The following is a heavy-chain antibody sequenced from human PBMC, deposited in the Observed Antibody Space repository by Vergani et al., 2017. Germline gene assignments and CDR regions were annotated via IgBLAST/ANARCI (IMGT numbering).Heavy chain of an antibody. CDR3: VNNPGISTTRHYYAMDV. V-gene: IGHV3-11*04. Sequence: LEESGGGSVKPGGSLRLSCAAFGFKFSDHYMSWIRQAPGKGLEWVSHISPGASTVSYTDSVTGRFTVSRDNDNNSLTLNMTTLRVEDTAVYYCVNNPGISTTRHYYAMDVWGQGTTVTVSS. J-gene: IGHJ6*02. CDR1: GFKFSDHY. CDR2: ISPGASTV. D-gene: IGHD1-1*01.